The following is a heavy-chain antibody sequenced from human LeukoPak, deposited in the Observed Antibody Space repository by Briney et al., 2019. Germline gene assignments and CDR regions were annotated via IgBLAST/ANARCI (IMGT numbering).Heavy chain of an antibody. V-gene: IGHV7-4-1*02. J-gene: IGHJ5*02. CDR1: GYTFTSYA. CDR2: INTNTGNT. CDR3: ARERSATASLNWFDP. D-gene: IGHD5-18*01. Sequence: ASVRVSCKASGYTFTSYAMNWVRQAPGQGLEWMGWINTNTGNTTYAQGFTGRVAFSLATSISTAYLQISSLKAEDPAVYYCARERSATASLNWFDPWGQGTLVTVSS.